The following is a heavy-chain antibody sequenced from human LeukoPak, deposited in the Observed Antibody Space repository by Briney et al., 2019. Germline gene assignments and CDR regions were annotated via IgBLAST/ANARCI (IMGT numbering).Heavy chain of an antibody. Sequence: SVKLSCKASGGTFSSYAISWVRQAPGQGLEWMGGIIPIFGTANYAQKFQGRVTITTDESTSTAYMELSSLRSEDTAVYYCARGRITMIVPGAFDIWGQGTMVTVSS. CDR3: ARGRITMIVPGAFDI. D-gene: IGHD3-22*01. J-gene: IGHJ3*02. CDR2: IIPIFGTA. V-gene: IGHV1-69*05. CDR1: GGTFSSYA.